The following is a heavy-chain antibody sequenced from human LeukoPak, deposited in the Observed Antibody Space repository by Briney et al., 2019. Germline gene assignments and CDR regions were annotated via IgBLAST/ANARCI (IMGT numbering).Heavy chain of an antibody. CDR2: ISSSGTTI. CDR3: ARARSRSSPFLFDY. J-gene: IGHJ4*02. D-gene: IGHD2/OR15-2a*01. V-gene: IGHV3-48*03. Sequence: QPGGSLRLSCAASGFIFSSYEMNWVRQAPGKGLEWVSYISSSGTTIYYADSVKGRFTLSRDNAKNSLYLQMNSLRAEDTAVYYCARARSRSSPFLFDYWGQGTLLTVSS. CDR1: GFIFSSYE.